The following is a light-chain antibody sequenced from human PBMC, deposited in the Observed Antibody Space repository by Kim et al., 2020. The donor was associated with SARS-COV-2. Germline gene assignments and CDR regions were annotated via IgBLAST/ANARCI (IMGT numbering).Light chain of an antibody. CDR1: HSVGSNY. J-gene: IGKJ1*01. V-gene: IGKV3-20*01. CDR2: GAS. CDR3: QQYDTSLWT. Sequence: SPEETATLSCRACHSVGSNYLACYQHKPGQAPRLLIYGASSRPTGIPDRFSGSGSGTDFTLTIHRLEPEDFAMYYCQQYDTSLWTFGQGTKVDIK.